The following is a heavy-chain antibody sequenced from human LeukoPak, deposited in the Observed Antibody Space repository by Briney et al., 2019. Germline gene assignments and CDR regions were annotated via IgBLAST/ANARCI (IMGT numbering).Heavy chain of an antibody. CDR1: GFTFSSYS. CDR2: ISSSSSYI. J-gene: IGHJ4*02. CDR3: ARDLRVGYGFDY. D-gene: IGHD5-12*01. Sequence: GGSLRLSCAASGFTFSSYSMNWVRQAPGKGLEWVSSISSSSSYIYYADSVKGRFTISRDNAKNSLYLQMNSLRAEDTAVYYCARDLRVGYGFDYWGQGTLVTVSS. V-gene: IGHV3-21*01.